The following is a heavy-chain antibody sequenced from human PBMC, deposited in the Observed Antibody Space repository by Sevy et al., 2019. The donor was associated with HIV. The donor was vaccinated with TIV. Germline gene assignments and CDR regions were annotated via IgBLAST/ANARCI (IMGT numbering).Heavy chain of an antibody. D-gene: IGHD3-22*01. J-gene: IGHJ6*02. CDR2: IYSGGST. V-gene: IGHV3-66*01. CDR3: ARDRYYDASGYYYYYYGLDV. CDR1: TFSVTDNY. Sequence: GGSLRLSCAASTFSVTDNYMSWVRQAPGKGLEWVSTIYSGGSTFYADSVKGRFTISRDNSKNTLYLQMNSLRAEDTAVYYCARDRYYDASGYYYYYYGLDVWGQGTTFTVSS.